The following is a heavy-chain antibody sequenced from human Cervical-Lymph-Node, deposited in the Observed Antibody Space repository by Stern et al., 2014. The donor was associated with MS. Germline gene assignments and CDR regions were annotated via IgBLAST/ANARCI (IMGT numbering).Heavy chain of an antibody. CDR3: ARATDL. J-gene: IGHJ5*02. Sequence: QVQLVESGPGLLRPSETLSLTCTVCGASITSYYWSWIRQPPGKGLEWIGYIYYSGTTNYNASLKGRVAISIDTSKTQFSLRLSSVTAADTAVYYCARATDLWGQGTLVTVSS. CDR1: GASITSYY. V-gene: IGHV4-59*01. CDR2: IYYSGTT.